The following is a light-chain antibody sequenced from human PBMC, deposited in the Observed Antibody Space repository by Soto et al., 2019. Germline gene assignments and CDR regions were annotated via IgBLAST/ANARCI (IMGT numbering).Light chain of an antibody. J-gene: IGKJ4*01. Sequence: EVVLTQSPATLSLSPGEGATLSCRASQSVSSNLVWYQHRPGQAPRLLIYGASTRATDIPARFSGSGSGTEFTLTISSLQSEDYAVYYCQQYNNLPRTFGGGTTGDIK. V-gene: IGKV3-15*01. CDR1: QSVSSN. CDR2: GAS. CDR3: QQYNNLPRT.